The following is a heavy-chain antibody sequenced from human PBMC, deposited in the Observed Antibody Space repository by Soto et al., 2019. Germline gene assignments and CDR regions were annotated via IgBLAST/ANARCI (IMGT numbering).Heavy chain of an antibody. V-gene: IGHV3-9*01. CDR1: GFSFRFYA. D-gene: IGHD3-3*02. CDR2: ISWESDDI. CDR3: VKITQASLEKTSYFDV. Sequence: LRLSCAASGFSFRFYAMHWVRQAPGKGLEWVSGISWESDDIAYAGSVRGRFAVSRDNAKSSLYLQMNSLRSEDTAIYYCVKITQASLEKTSYFDVWGRGTMVTVYS. J-gene: IGHJ2*01.